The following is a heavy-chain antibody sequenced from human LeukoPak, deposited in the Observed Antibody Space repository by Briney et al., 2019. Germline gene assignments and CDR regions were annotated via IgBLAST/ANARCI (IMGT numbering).Heavy chain of an antibody. J-gene: IGHJ4*02. D-gene: IGHD2-21*01. V-gene: IGHV4-4*07. CDR2: IYTSGGT. Sequence: SETLSLTCTVCGGSISSYYWSWIRQPAGKGLEWIGRIYTSGGTNYNPSLKSRVTMSVDTSKNQFSLKLSSVTAADTAVYYCARAVVLSSPSYYFDYWGQGTLVTVSS. CDR1: GGSISSYY. CDR3: ARAVVLSSPSYYFDY.